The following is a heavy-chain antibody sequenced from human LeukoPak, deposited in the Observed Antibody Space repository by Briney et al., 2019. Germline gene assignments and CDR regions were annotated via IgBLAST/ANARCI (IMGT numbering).Heavy chain of an antibody. D-gene: IGHD3-22*01. Sequence: SETLSLTCAVYGGSFSGYYWSWIRQPPGKGLEWIGEINHSGSTNYNPSLKSRVTISVDTSKNQFSLKLSSVTAADTAVYYCARGVGYCDSSGQGYYFDYWGQGTLVTVSS. CDR3: ARGVGYCDSSGQGYYFDY. CDR1: GGSFSGYY. CDR2: INHSGST. V-gene: IGHV4-34*01. J-gene: IGHJ4*02.